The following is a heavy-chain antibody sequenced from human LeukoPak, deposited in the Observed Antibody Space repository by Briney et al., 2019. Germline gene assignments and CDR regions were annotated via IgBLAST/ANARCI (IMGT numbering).Heavy chain of an antibody. Sequence: SETLSLTCTVSGDSISSSSYYWGWIRQPPGKGLEWIGEINHSGSTNYNPSLKSRVTISVDTSKNQFSLKLSSVTAADTAVYYCARGGHPGYWGQGTLVTVSS. J-gene: IGHJ4*02. V-gene: IGHV4-39*07. CDR3: ARGGHPGY. CDR1: GDSISSSSYY. CDR2: INHSGST.